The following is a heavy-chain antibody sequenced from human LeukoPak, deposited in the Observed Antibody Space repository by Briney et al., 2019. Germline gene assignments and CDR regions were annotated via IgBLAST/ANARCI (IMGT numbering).Heavy chain of an antibody. D-gene: IGHD3-3*01. V-gene: IGHV1-2*02. CDR2: INPNSGGT. J-gene: IGHJ4*02. CDR1: GYTFTGYY. Sequence: GASVKVSCKASGYTFTGYYMHWVRQAPGQGLEWMGWINPNSGGTNYAQKLQGRVTMTTDTSTSTAYMELRSLRSDDTAVYYCATNPNSYDFWSGYYYYFDYWGQGTLVTVSS. CDR3: ATNPNSYDFWSGYYYYFDY.